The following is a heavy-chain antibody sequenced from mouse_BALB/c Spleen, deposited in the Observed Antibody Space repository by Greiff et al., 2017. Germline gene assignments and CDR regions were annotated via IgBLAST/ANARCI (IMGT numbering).Heavy chain of an antibody. CDR2: ISSGGSYT. CDR1: GFTFSSYT. CDR3: TRDGPSTVVATNAMDY. V-gene: IGHV5-6-4*01. D-gene: IGHD1-1*01. Sequence: DVKLVESGGGLVKPGGSLKLSCAASGFTFSSYTMSWVRQTPEKRLEWVATISSGGSYTYYPDSVKGRFTISRDNAKNTLYLQMGSLKSEDTAMYYFTRDGPSTVVATNAMDYWGQGTSVTVSS. J-gene: IGHJ4*01.